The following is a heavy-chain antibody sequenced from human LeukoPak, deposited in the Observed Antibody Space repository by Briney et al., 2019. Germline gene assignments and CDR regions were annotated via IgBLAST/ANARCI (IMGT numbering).Heavy chain of an antibody. J-gene: IGHJ3*02. D-gene: IGHD3-22*01. V-gene: IGHV1-2*02. CDR2: INPNSGDT. Sequence: ASVKVSCKASGYIFTGYYMHWVRQAPGQGLEWMGWINPNSGDTNYAQKFQGRVTMTRDTSISTAYMELSRLRSDDTAVYYCARDLLHVYYYDSSGYVRGAFDIWGQGTMVTVSS. CDR1: GYIFTGYY. CDR3: ARDLLHVYYYDSSGYVRGAFDI.